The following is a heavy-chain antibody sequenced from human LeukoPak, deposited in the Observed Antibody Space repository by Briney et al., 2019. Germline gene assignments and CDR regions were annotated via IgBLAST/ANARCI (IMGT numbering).Heavy chain of an antibody. J-gene: IGHJ5*02. CDR1: GGTFSSYA. CDR2: IIPIFGTA. D-gene: IGHD3-22*01. CDR3: ARYSRTITMIERGDET. V-gene: IGHV1-69*01. Sequence: GSSVKVSCKASGGTFSSYAISWVRQAPGQGLEWMGGIIPIFGTANYAQKFQGRVTITADESTSTAYMELSSLRSEDTAVYYCARYSRTITMIERGDETWGQGTLVTVSS.